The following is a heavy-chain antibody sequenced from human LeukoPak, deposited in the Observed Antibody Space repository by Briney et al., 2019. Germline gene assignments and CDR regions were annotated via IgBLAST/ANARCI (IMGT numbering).Heavy chain of an antibody. CDR2: IYHSGST. CDR1: VGSTSSSNW. D-gene: IGHD2-2*01. J-gene: IGHJ6*02. Sequence: SGTLSLTSAVSVGSTSSSNWSSWVGQPPGKGLEWSGEIYHSGSTNYNPSLKTRVTISVDKSKNQFSLKLSSVTAAATAVYYCARDARRLIVVVPAATNYYYGMDVWGQGTTVTVSS. CDR3: ARDARRLIVVVPAATNYYYGMDV. V-gene: IGHV4-4*02.